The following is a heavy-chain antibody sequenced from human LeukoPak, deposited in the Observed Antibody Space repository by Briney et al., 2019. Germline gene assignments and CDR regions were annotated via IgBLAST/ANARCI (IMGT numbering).Heavy chain of an antibody. D-gene: IGHD3-22*01. CDR3: ARASGGYYNNWFDP. CDR1: GGSLSGYY. V-gene: IGHV4-59*01. J-gene: IGHJ5*02. CDR2: IYYTGST. Sequence: SETLSLTCAVYGGSLSGYYWSWIRQPPGKGLEWMGYIYYTGSTNYNPSLKSRVTMSVDTSKNQFSLKLNSVTAADTAVYYCARASGGYYNNWFDPWGQGTLVTASS.